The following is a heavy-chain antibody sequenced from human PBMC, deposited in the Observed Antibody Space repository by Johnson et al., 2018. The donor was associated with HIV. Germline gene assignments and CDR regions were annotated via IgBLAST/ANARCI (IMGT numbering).Heavy chain of an antibody. V-gene: IGHV3-33*01. CDR3: ARADITYSYYDSSGYYYHDAFDI. CDR2: TWYDGSNQ. D-gene: IGHD3-22*01. Sequence: VQLVESGGGLVQPGRSLRVSCTTSGFSFSGSGMHWVRQAPGKGLEWVAVTWYDGSNQYYADSVKGRFSISRDNSKNTLYLQMNSLRAEDTAVYYCARADITYSYYDSSGYYYHDAFDIWGQGTMVTVSS. CDR1: GFSFSGSG. J-gene: IGHJ3*02.